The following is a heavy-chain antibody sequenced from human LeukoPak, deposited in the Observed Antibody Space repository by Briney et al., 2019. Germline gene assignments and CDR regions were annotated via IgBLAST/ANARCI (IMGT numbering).Heavy chain of an antibody. D-gene: IGHD5-12*01. CDR1: GGSFSGDF. J-gene: IGHJ4*02. CDR2: INHGGST. V-gene: IGHV4-34*01. Sequence: PSETLSLTCAVYGGSFSGDFWSWIRQSPGKGLEWIGEINHGGSTTYNPSLQSRITMSVDTSTNQISQKMPSVTAADTAIFYCARHTWQWLPFYDWGQGTQVTISS. CDR3: ARHTWQWLPFYD.